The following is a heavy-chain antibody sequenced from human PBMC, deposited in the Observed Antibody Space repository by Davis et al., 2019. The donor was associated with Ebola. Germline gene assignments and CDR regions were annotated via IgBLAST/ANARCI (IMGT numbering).Heavy chain of an antibody. V-gene: IGHV4-39*01. D-gene: IGHD6-19*01. CDR1: GGSISSSSYY. J-gene: IGHJ6*02. CDR3: ARIAVAGTIYYGMDV. Sequence: MPSETLSLTCTVSGGSISSSSYYWGWIRQPPGKGLEWIGSIYYSGSTYYNPSLKNRVTISVDTSKNQFSLKLSSVTAADTAVYYAARIAVAGTIYYGMDVWGQGTTVTVSS. CDR2: IYYSGST.